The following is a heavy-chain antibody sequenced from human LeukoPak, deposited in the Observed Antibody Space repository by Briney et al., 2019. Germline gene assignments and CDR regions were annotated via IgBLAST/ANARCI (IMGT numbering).Heavy chain of an antibody. J-gene: IGHJ6*04. V-gene: IGHV3-21*01. CDR2: ISGGGSDT. CDR3: AELGITMIGGV. D-gene: IGHD3-10*02. CDR1: GFTFSTYG. Sequence: GGSLRLSCAASGFTFSTYGMSWVRQAPGKGLEWVSAISGGGSDTFYADSVKGRFTISRDNAKNSLYLQMNSLRAEDTAVYYCAELGITMIGGVWGKGTTVTISS.